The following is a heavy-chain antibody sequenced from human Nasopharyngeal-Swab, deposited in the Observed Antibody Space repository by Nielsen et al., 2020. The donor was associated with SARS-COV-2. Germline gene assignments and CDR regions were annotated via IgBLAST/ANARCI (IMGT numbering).Heavy chain of an antibody. CDR1: GGSISSSSYY. CDR3: ARSGEYPYYYYYMDV. D-gene: IGHD3-10*01. CDR2: IYYSGST. Sequence: SETLSLTCTVSGGSISSSSYYWSWIRQPPGKGLEWIGYIYYSGSTNYNPSLKSRVTISVDTSKNQFSLKLSSVTAADTAVYYCARSGEYPYYYYYMDVWGKGTTVTVSS. V-gene: IGHV4-61*05. J-gene: IGHJ6*03.